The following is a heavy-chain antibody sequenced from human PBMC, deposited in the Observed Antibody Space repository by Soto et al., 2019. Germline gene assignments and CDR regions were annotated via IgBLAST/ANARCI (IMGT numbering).Heavy chain of an antibody. CDR3: AREEWELLYYYYYGMDV. Sequence: PGGSLRLSCAASGFTFSSYAMHWVRQAPGKGLEWVAVISYDGSNKYYADSVKGRFTISRDNSKNTLYLQMNSLRAEDTAVYYCAREEWELLYYYYYGMDVWGQGTTVTVSS. V-gene: IGHV3-30-3*01. D-gene: IGHD1-26*01. CDR2: ISYDGSNK. J-gene: IGHJ6*02. CDR1: GFTFSSYA.